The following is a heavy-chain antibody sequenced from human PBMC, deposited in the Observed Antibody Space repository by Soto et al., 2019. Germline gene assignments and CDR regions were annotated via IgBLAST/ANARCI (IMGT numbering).Heavy chain of an antibody. V-gene: IGHV3-48*01. D-gene: IGHD2-15*01. CDR1: GFTFSSYS. CDR3: ARGCSGGSCKASTGP. Sequence: EVQLVESGGGLVQPGGSLRLSCAASGFTFSSYSMNWVRQAPGKGLEWVSYISSSSSTIYYADSVKGRFTISRDNDKNSLYLQMNSLRAEDTAVYYCARGCSGGSCKASTGPWDQGTLVTVSS. CDR2: ISSSSSTI. J-gene: IGHJ5*02.